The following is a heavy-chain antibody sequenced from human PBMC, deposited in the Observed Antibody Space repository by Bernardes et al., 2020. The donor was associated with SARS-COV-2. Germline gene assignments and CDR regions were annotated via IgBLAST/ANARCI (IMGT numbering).Heavy chain of an antibody. J-gene: IGHJ5*02. CDR1: GFTFRTSA. D-gene: IGHD5-12*01. CDR3: AADPHVGYSGYGGFDT. CDR2: IVVDSGNT. Sequence: SVKVSCKASGFTFRTSALQWVRQARGQRLEWIGWIVVDSGNTDYAQTFQERVTIIRDMSTSTAYMELRSLRSEDTAIYYCAADPHVGYSGYGGFDTWDQGPLVTVSS. V-gene: IGHV1-58*01.